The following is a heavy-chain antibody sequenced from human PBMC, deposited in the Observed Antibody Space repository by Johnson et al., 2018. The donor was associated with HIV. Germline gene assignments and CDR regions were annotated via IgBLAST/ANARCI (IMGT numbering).Heavy chain of an antibody. V-gene: IGHV3-20*04. CDR2: INWSGDST. Sequence: MLLVQSGGGLVQPGGSLRLSCAASGFTFDDYDMSWVRQAPGKGLEWVSGINWSGDSTGFADSVKGRFTISRDNAKNSLYLQMNSLRAEATAVYYCASPLRYFDWLLDRSAFDIWGQGTMVTVSS. J-gene: IGHJ3*02. D-gene: IGHD3-9*01. CDR3: ASPLRYFDWLLDRSAFDI. CDR1: GFTFDDYD.